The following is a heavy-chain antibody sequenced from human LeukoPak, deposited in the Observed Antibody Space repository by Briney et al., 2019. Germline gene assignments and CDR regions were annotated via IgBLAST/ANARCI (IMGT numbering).Heavy chain of an antibody. V-gene: IGHV4-59*08. CDR3: ARLDDYVWGSYRYSHFDY. D-gene: IGHD3-16*02. CDR1: GGSISSYY. Sequence: SETLSLTCTVSGGSISSYYWSWIRQPPGKGLEWIGYIYYSGSTNYNPSLKSRVTISVDTSKNQFSLKLSSVTAADTAVYYCARLDDYVWGSYRYSHFDYWGQGTLVTVSS. J-gene: IGHJ4*02. CDR2: IYYSGST.